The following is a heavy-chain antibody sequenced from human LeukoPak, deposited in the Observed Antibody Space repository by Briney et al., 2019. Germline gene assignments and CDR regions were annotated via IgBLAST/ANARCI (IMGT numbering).Heavy chain of an antibody. CDR2: INPNSGGT. J-gene: IGHJ4*02. Sequence: GRSLRLSCAASGFTFSSYGMHWVRQAPGQGLEWMGWINPNSGGTDYAQKFQGRVTLTSDTSISTVYMELSRLRSNDTAVYYCATHTTMPLWGQGTLVTVSS. D-gene: IGHD5-18*01. V-gene: IGHV1-2*02. CDR1: GFTFSSYG. CDR3: ATHTTMPL.